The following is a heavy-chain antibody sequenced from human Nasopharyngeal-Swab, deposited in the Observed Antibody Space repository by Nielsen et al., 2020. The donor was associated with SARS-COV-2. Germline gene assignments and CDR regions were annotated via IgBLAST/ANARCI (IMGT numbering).Heavy chain of an antibody. J-gene: IGHJ6*03. V-gene: IGHV4-34*01. CDR3: ARGQIDILTGYLVFYYYYYMDV. CDR1: GGSFSGYY. D-gene: IGHD3-9*01. Sequence: SETLSLTCAVYGGSFSGYYWSWIRQPPGKGLEWIGEINHSGNTKYNPSLKSRVTLSVDTSKNQFSLTLSSVTAADTAVYYCARGQIDILTGYLVFYYYYYMDVWGKGTTVTVSS. CDR2: INHSGNT.